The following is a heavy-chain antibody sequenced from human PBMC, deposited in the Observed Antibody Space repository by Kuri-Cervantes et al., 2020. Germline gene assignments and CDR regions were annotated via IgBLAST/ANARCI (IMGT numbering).Heavy chain of an antibody. D-gene: IGHD6-13*01. J-gene: IGHJ4*02. CDR1: GYTFTSYA. CDR3: ARDFWGAAAGTEKDDY. V-gene: IGHV1-3*01. CDR2: VNAGNGNT. Sequence: ASVKVSCKASGYTFTSYAMHWVRQAPGQRLEWMGWVNAGNGNTNYAQKLQGRVTMTTDTSTSTAYMELRSLRSDDTAVYYCARDFWGAAAGTEKDDYWGQGTLVTVSS.